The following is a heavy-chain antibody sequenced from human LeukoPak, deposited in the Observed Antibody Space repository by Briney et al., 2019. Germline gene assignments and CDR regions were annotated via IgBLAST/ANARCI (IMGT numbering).Heavy chain of an antibody. Sequence: PSETLSLTCTVSGGSISSGDYYWSWIRPSPGKGLEWIVYIYHSGSTYYNPSLKSRVTISKDTSKNQFSLKVTSVTVADTAVYYCARKLRVRGVRVFDYWGQGTLVTVSS. CDR2: IYHSGST. CDR1: GGSISSGDYY. J-gene: IGHJ4*02. V-gene: IGHV4-30-4*01. D-gene: IGHD3-10*01. CDR3: ARKLRVRGVRVFDY.